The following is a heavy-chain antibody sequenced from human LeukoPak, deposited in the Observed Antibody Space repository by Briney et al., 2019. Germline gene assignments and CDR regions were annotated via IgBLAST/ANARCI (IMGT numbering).Heavy chain of an antibody. Sequence: SQTLSLTCAVSGDSFSSNSAAWDWIRQSPARGLEWLGSTYYRSKWYNDYALSVKSRITINPDTSKNQFSLQLNSVTPEDTAVYYCTRQTRGASDYWGQGTLVTVSS. V-gene: IGHV6-1*01. D-gene: IGHD1/OR15-1a*01. J-gene: IGHJ4*02. CDR3: TRQTRGASDY. CDR1: GDSFSSNSAA. CDR2: TYYRSKWYN.